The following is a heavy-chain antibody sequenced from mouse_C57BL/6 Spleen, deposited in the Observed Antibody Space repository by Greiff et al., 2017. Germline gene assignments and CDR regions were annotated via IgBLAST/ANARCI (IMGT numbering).Heavy chain of an antibody. CDR3: ARNFFAY. CDR1: GYKFNGYW. Sequence: VKLMESGAELMKPGASVKLSCKAPGYKFNGYWIEWVKQRPGHGLEWIGEILPGSGSTNYTEKFQGKATLTADTSSNTAYMQLSSLTTEDSAIYDCARNFFAYCGQGTLLTVSA. J-gene: IGHJ3*01. CDR2: ILPGSGST. V-gene: IGHV1-9*01.